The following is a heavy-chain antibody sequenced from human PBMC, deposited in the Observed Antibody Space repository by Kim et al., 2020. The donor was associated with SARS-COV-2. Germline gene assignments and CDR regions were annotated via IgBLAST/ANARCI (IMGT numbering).Heavy chain of an antibody. CDR2: INHSGST. Sequence: SETLSLTCAVYGGSFSGYYWSWIRQPPGKGLEWIGEINHSGSTNYNPSLKSRVTISVDTSKNQFSLKLSSVTAADTAVYYCARDYGSGSYYPAHWFDPWGQGTLVTVSS. CDR3: ARDYGSGSYYPAHWFDP. J-gene: IGHJ5*02. CDR1: GGSFSGYY. D-gene: IGHD3-10*01. V-gene: IGHV4-34*01.